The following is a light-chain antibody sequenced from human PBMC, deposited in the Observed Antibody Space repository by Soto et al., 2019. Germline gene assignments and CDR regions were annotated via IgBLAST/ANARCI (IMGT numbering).Light chain of an antibody. Sequence: DIPMTQSPSAMSASVGDRVTITCRASQAISHYLAWFHQRPGKVPQRLIYGASTLESGVPSRFSGSGSGTEFTLTISSLQPEDVATYFCQKYDSVPWSFGQGTRVEI. J-gene: IGKJ1*01. CDR2: GAS. CDR3: QKYDSVPWS. CDR1: QAISHY. V-gene: IGKV1-17*03.